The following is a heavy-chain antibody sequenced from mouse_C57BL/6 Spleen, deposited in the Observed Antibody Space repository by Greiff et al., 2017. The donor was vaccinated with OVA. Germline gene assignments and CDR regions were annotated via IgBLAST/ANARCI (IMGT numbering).Heavy chain of an antibody. D-gene: IGHD3-2*02. V-gene: IGHV5-15*01. J-gene: IGHJ4*01. Sequence: DVMLVESGGGLVQPGGSLKLSCAASGFTFSDYGMAWVRQAPRKGPEWVAFISNLAYSIYYADTVTGRFTISRENAKNTLYLEMSSLRSEDTAMYYCARVESAQAIYYYAMDYWGQGTSVTVSS. CDR2: ISNLAYSI. CDR3: ARVESAQAIYYYAMDY. CDR1: GFTFSDYG.